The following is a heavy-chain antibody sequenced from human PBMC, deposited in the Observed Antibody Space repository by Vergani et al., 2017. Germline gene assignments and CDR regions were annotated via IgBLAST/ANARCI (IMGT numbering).Heavy chain of an antibody. D-gene: IGHD1-26*01. J-gene: IGHJ4*02. CDR2: ISYDGSKK. Sequence: QVQLVESGGGVVQPGRSLRLSCAASGFTFSRYAMHWVRQAPGQGLDWVAVISYDGSKKYYAYSVKGRFTVSRDNSKNTLYLQMNSLRAEDTAVYYCAKLPYSDPPGRLDYWGQGTLVTVSS. V-gene: IGHV3-30*04. CDR3: AKLPYSDPPGRLDY. CDR1: GFTFSRYA.